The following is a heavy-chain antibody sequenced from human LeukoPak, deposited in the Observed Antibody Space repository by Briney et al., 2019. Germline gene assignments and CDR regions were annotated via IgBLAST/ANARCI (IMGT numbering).Heavy chain of an antibody. CDR1: GFTFTSYS. CDR3: AKDRHAPGRYCSSTTCFPFDP. CDR2: ISSSSSYI. D-gene: IGHD2-2*01. J-gene: IGHJ5*02. Sequence: GGSLRLSCAASGFTFTSYSMNWVRQAPGKGLEWVSSISSSSSYIYYSDSVKGRFTISRDNAKNSLYVQMNSLRAEDTAVYYCAKDRHAPGRYCSSTTCFPFDPWGQGTLVTVSS. V-gene: IGHV3-21*04.